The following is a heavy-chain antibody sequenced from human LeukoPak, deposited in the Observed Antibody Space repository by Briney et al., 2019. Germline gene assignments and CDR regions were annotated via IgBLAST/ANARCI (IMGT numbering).Heavy chain of an antibody. Sequence: GASVKVSCKASGYTFTGYYMHWVRQAPGQGLEWMGWINPNSGGTNYAQKFQGRVTMTRDTSISTASMELSRLRSDDTAVYYCVRDGYYYDSSGYYYSTFVDYWGQGTLVTVSS. J-gene: IGHJ4*02. CDR3: VRDGYYYDSSGYYYSTFVDY. CDR1: GYTFTGYY. V-gene: IGHV1-2*02. D-gene: IGHD3-22*01. CDR2: INPNSGGT.